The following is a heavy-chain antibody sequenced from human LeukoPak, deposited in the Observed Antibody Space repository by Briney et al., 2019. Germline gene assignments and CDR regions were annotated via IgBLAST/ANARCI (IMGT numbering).Heavy chain of an antibody. CDR2: ISYDGSNK. CDR1: GFTFSSYG. CDR3: AKVGLVYYGSGRATYFDY. V-gene: IGHV3-30*18. D-gene: IGHD3-10*01. J-gene: IGHJ4*02. Sequence: PGRSLRLSCAASGFTFSSYGMHWVRQAPGKGLEWVAVISYDGSNKYYADSVKGRFTISRDNSKNTLYLQMNSLRAEDTAVYYCAKVGLVYYGSGRATYFDYWGQGTLVTVSS.